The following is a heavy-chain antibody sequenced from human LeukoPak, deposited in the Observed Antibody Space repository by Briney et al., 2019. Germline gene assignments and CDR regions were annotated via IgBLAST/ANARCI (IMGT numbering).Heavy chain of an antibody. V-gene: IGHV1-46*01. J-gene: IGHJ6*03. CDR3: ARGSRYYDFWSGYYLYYYMDV. D-gene: IGHD3-3*01. CDR1: GYTFTSYY. CDR2: INPSGGST. Sequence: RASVKVSCKASGYTFTSYYMHWVRQAPGQGLEWMGIINPSGGSTSYAQKFQGRVTMTRDMSTSTVYMELSSLRSEDTAVYYCARGSRYYDFWSGYYLYYYMDVWGKGTTVTVSS.